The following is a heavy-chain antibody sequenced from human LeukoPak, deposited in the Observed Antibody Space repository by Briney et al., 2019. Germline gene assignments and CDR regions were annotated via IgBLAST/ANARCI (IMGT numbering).Heavy chain of an antibody. J-gene: IGHJ6*02. CDR2: INHSGNT. Sequence: PSETLSLTCAVYGGSFSGYYWSRIRQPPGKGLEWIGEINHSGNTNYNPSLKSRVTISVDTSKNQFSLKLSSVTAADTAVYYCARGKTVYYYYYGMDVWGQGTTVTVSS. CDR3: ARGKTVYYYYYGMDV. D-gene: IGHD4-17*01. V-gene: IGHV4-34*01. CDR1: GGSFSGYY.